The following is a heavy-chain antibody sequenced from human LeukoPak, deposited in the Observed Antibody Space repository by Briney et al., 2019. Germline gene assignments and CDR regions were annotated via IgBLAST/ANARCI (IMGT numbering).Heavy chain of an antibody. J-gene: IGHJ4*02. Sequence: GGSLRLSCAASGFTFYSDWMTWVRQAPGKGLEWVANINPDGSQKYYVDSEKGRFTISRDNAKNSLSLQMNSLRAEDTALYYCARHDCTSANCPLDYWGQGTLVAVSS. V-gene: IGHV3-7*03. CDR2: INPDGSQK. CDR3: ARHDCTSANCPLDY. CDR1: GFTFYSDW. D-gene: IGHD2-2*01.